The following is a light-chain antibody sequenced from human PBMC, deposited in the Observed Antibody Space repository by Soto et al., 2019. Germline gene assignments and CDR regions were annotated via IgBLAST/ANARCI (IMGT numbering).Light chain of an antibody. CDR2: DAS. V-gene: IGKV3-11*01. J-gene: IGKJ5*01. CDR3: QQAII. CDR1: QSVSSY. Sequence: EIVLTQSPATLSLSPGERATLSCRASQSVSSYLAWYQQKPGQAPRLLIYDASNRATGIPARFSGSGSGTDFTLTISSLEPEDFAVYYWQQAIIYGQGTRLEIK.